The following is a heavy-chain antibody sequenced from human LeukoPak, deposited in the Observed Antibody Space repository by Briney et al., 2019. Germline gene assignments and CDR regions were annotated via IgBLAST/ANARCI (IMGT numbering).Heavy chain of an antibody. V-gene: IGHV3-21*01. CDR3: ASGANGYYYYMDV. CDR2: ISSSISYI. D-gene: IGHD4/OR15-4a*01. Sequence: GGSLRLSCAASGFTFSSYSMNWVRQAPGKGLEWVSSISSSISYIYYTDSGEGRFTIYRDNAKSSLYLQMNSLRAEDTAVYYCASGANGYYYYMDVWGKGTTVTVSS. CDR1: GFTFSSYS. J-gene: IGHJ6*03.